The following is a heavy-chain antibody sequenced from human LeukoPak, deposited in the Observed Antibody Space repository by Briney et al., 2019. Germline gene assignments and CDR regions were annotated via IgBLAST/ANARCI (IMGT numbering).Heavy chain of an antibody. CDR2: IYYSGST. CDR3: ARTQSQSGSYRYYFGY. J-gene: IGHJ4*02. V-gene: IGHV4-59*01. D-gene: IGHD1-26*01. CDR1: GDSISTYY. Sequence: SETLSLTCTVSGDSISTYYWSWIRQPPGKGLEWIGYIYYSGSTNYNPSLKSRVTISVDTSKNQFSLKLSSVTAADTAVYYCARTQSQSGSYRYYFGYWGQGTLVTVSS.